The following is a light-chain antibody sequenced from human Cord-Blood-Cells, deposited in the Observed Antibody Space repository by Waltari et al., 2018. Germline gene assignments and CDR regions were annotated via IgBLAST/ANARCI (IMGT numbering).Light chain of an antibody. CDR1: QSVLYSSNNKNY. CDR2: WAA. V-gene: IGKV4-1*01. CDR3: QQYYSAPLT. J-gene: IGKJ4*01. Sequence: IVMTQSPDSLAVSLGERATINCKSSQSVLYSSNNKNYLAWYQQKPGQPPKLLIYWAATRESGVADRFSGSGSGTDFTLPISSLQAEDVAVYYCQQYYSAPLTLGGGTKVEIK.